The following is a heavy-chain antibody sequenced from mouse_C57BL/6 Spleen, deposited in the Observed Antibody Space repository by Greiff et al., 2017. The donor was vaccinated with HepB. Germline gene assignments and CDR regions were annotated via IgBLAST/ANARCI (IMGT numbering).Heavy chain of an antibody. D-gene: IGHD1-1*01. CDR2: INYDGSST. V-gene: IGHV5-16*01. J-gene: IGHJ4*01. Sequence: EVKVVESEGGLVQPGSSMKLSCTASGFTFSDYYMAWVRQVPEKGLEWVANINYDGSSTYYLDSLKSRFIISRDNAKNILYLQMSSLKSEDTATYYCAREGLLRGYYAMDYWGQGTSVTVSS. CDR1: GFTFSDYY. CDR3: AREGLLRGYYAMDY.